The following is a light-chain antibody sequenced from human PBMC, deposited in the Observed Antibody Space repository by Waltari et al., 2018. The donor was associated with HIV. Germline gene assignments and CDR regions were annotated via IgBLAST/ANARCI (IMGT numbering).Light chain of an antibody. Sequence: DIQMTQSPPSLSEHVGDGVVLTCRASQNIGTFLNWYQHIPGRAPRLLVSGASVLQSGVPSRFTGSGSETLFTLRIASLEPEDSAVYYCQQSYSTPTFGQGTRLEI. CDR2: GAS. J-gene: IGKJ2*01. V-gene: IGKV1-39*01. CDR1: QNIGTF. CDR3: QQSYSTPT.